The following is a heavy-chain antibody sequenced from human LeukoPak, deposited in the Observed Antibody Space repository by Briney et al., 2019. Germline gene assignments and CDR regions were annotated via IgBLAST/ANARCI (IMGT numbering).Heavy chain of an antibody. CDR3: ARGGRNYYVSGSYPDY. CDR2: ISGSGDTI. D-gene: IGHD3-10*01. J-gene: IGHJ4*02. V-gene: IGHV3-48*01. CDR1: GVTFSSYG. Sequence: GGSLRLSCAASGVTFSSYGMHWVRQAPGRGLEWVSYISGSGDTIYYADSVKGRFSISRDHAKNSLYLQMSSLIAEDTAVYYCARGGRNYYVSGSYPDYWGQGTLVTVSS.